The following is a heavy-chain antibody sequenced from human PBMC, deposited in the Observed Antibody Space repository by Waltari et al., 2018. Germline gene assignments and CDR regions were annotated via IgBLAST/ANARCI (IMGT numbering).Heavy chain of an antibody. Sequence: EVQLLESGGGLVQPGGFLRLSCAASGFTFSSDAMSWVRQAPGKGLEWVSAIRGKGGSTYSADSVKGRFTISRDNSKNTVYLQMNSLRAEDTAVYYCAKHAGYSSGWFDYWGQGTLVTVSS. CDR3: AKHAGYSSGWFDY. D-gene: IGHD6-19*01. V-gene: IGHV3-23*01. J-gene: IGHJ4*02. CDR1: GFTFSSDA. CDR2: IRGKGGST.